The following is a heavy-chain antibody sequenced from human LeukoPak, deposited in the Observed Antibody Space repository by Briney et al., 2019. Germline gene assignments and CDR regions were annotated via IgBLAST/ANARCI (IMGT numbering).Heavy chain of an antibody. J-gene: IGHJ3*02. CDR3: ARDGDYVWGSYRIGSDAFDI. CDR2: ISAYNGNT. D-gene: IGHD3-16*02. CDR1: GYTFTSYG. V-gene: IGHV1-18*01. Sequence: ASVKVSCKASGYTFTSYGISWVRQAPGQGLEWMGWISAYNGNTNYAQTLQGRVTMTTDTSTSTAYMELRSLRSDDKAVYYCARDGDYVWGSYRIGSDAFDIWGQGTMVTVSS.